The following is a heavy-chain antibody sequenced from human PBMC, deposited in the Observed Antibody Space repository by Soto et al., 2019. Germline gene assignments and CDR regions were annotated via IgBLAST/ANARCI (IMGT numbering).Heavy chain of an antibody. Sequence: QVHLVESGGGVVQPGRSLRLSCAASGFTFSDYAMHWVRQAPGKGLEWVTVMSFDGSHKYYADSVKGRFTITRENSKNTLYLQMNSLRPEDTAVYYCAKAPSIVLLGPLDSWGQGTLVTVSS. D-gene: IGHD3-22*01. J-gene: IGHJ4*02. V-gene: IGHV3-30*18. CDR2: MSFDGSHK. CDR1: GFTFSDYA. CDR3: AKAPSIVLLGPLDS.